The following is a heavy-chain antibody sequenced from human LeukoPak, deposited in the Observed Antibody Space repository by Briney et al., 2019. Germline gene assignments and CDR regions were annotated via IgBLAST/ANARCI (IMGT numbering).Heavy chain of an antibody. CDR1: GFTFDDYT. CDR3: AKGDTAMDTTLDY. CDR2: IHWDGDST. D-gene: IGHD5-18*01. V-gene: IGHV3-43*01. J-gene: IGHJ4*02. Sequence: GGSLRLSCAASGFTFDDYTMHWVRQGPGKGLEWVSLIHWDGDSTYYADSVKGRFTISRDNSKNSLYLQMNSLRTEDTALYYCAKGDTAMDTTLDYWGQGTLVTVSS.